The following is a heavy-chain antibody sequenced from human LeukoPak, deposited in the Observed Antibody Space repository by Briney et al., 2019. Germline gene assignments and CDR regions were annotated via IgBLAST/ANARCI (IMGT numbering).Heavy chain of an antibody. CDR2: MNPNSGNT. V-gene: IGHV1-8*01. Sequence: ASVKVSCKASGYTFTSYDINWVRQATGQGLEWMGWMNPNSGNTGYAQKFQGRVTMTRNTPISTAYMELSSLRSEDTAVYYCPRGKRSGFLNWFDPWGQGTLVTVSS. J-gene: IGHJ5*02. CDR1: GYTFTSYD. D-gene: IGHD3-10*01. CDR3: PRGKRSGFLNWFDP.